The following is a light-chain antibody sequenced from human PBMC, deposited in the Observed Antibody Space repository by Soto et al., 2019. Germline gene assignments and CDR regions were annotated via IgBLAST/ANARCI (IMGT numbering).Light chain of an antibody. CDR3: QQRSIWALP. Sequence: EIVLTQSPATLSLSPGEIATLSCRASQTVSTYLAWNQRKPGQTPRLLVYDATNRATSIPARFSGSGSGTHFTRTINSLEHEHLAVCSYQQRSIWALPFGEVDKVESK. J-gene: IGKJ4*01. CDR1: QTVSTY. V-gene: IGKV3-11*01. CDR2: DAT.